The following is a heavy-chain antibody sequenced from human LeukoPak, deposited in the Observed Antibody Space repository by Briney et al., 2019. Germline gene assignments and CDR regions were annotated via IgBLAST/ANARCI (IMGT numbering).Heavy chain of an antibody. CDR3: ATPVVPGYFDH. CDR1: GGSVGSSTYY. CDR2: IYYSGTI. D-gene: IGHD1-14*01. Sequence: PSETLSLTCSVSGGSVGSSTYYWAWVRQPPGKVLEWIATIYYSGTIYYNPSLRSRVTLSMDTSKNLFSLGLNSVTAADTAVYYCATPVVPGYFDHWGQGTLVTVSS. J-gene: IGHJ4*02. V-gene: IGHV4-39*07.